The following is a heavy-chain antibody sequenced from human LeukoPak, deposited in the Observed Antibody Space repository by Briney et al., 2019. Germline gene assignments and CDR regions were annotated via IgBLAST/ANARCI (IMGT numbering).Heavy chain of an antibody. CDR2: INAGYGDT. Sequence: ASVKVSCKASGYTLTTYAMHWVRQAPGQSLEWMGWINAGYGDTKYSQNFQGRVTITRDTSANTAYMELSSLRSEDTAVYYCARDGSGRTHFDYWGQGTLVTVSS. CDR3: ARDGSGRTHFDY. D-gene: IGHD3-10*01. J-gene: IGHJ4*02. V-gene: IGHV1-3*01. CDR1: GYTLTTYA.